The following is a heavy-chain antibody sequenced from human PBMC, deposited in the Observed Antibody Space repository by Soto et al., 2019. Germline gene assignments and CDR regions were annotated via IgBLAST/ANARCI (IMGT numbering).Heavy chain of an antibody. J-gene: IGHJ6*02. CDR3: ARERSYGMVV. CDR1: GYTFTSYD. Sequence: QVQLVQSGAEVKKPGASVKVSCKASGYTFTSYDINWVRQATGQGLEWMGWMNPNSGNTGYEQKFQGRVTMTRHTSIGTPYMELSRRRAEDTAGYFFARERSYGMVVWVQGTTVTVSS. CDR2: MNPNSGNT. D-gene: IGHD4-17*01. V-gene: IGHV1-8*01.